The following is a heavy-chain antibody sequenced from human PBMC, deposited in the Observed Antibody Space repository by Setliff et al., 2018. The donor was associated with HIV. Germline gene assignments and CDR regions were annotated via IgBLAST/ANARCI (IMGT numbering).Heavy chain of an antibody. D-gene: IGHD3-16*01. CDR1: GFSFSSYG. Sequence: PGGSLRLSCVASGFSFSSYGMHWVRQAPGKGLEWVAVIWYDGSNKYYADSVKGRFTISRDNSKNTLYLQMNSLRAEDTAVYYCARDNNRGGAVDYWGQGTLVTAPQ. J-gene: IGHJ4*02. V-gene: IGHV3-33*01. CDR2: IWYDGSNK. CDR3: ARDNNRGGAVDY.